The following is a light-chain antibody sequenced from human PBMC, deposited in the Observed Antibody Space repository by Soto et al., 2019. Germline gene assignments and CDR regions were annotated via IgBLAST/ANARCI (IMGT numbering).Light chain of an antibody. CDR1: QSVSSTY. CDR3: QQKANPPLT. CDR2: GAS. J-gene: IGKJ4*01. V-gene: IGKV3-20*01. Sequence: EIVLTQSPGTLSLSPGERATLSCRASQSVSSTYLAWYQQKPGQAPRLLIYGASNRATGIPDRFSGSGSETDFTLPMSRVELEDFAVYSCQQKANPPLTFGRGAQVEIK.